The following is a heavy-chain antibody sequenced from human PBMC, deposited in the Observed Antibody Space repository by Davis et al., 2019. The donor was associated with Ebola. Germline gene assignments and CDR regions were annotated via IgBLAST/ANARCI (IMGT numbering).Heavy chain of an antibody. CDR3: AGQNYYYYGMDV. V-gene: IGHV5-51*01. CDR1: GYNFPTSW. CDR2: IYPGDSDT. Sequence: GESLKISCQGSGYNFPTSWIAWVRQMPGKGLEWMGIIYPGDSDTRYSPSFQGQVTISADKSISTAYLQWSSLKASDTAMYYCAGQNYYYYGMDVWGQGTTATVSS. J-gene: IGHJ6*02.